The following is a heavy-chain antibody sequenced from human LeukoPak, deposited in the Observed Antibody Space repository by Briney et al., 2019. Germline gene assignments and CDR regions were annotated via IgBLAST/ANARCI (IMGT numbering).Heavy chain of an antibody. V-gene: IGHV3-30*18. Sequence: PGGSLRLSCAASGFTFSSYGMHWVRQAPGKGLEWVAVISNDGSNKYYADSVKGRFTISRDNSKNTLFVQMNSLRAEDTAVYYCAKDTSRYSSSWTFDYWGQGTLVTVSS. CDR3: AKDTSRYSSSWTFDY. J-gene: IGHJ4*02. CDR2: ISNDGSNK. D-gene: IGHD6-13*01. CDR1: GFTFSSYG.